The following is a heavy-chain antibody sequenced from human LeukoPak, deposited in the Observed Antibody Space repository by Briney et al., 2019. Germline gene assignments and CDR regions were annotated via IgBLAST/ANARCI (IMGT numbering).Heavy chain of an antibody. D-gene: IGHD2-2*01. Sequence: GGSLRLSCAASGFTFSSYEMNWVRQAPGKGLEWVSYISSSGSTIYYADSVKGRFTISRDNAKNSLYLQMNSLRAEDTAVYYCARDMYQLLWRYFDYWGQGTLVTVSS. CDR3: ARDMYQLLWRYFDY. V-gene: IGHV3-48*03. J-gene: IGHJ4*02. CDR2: ISSSGSTI. CDR1: GFTFSSYE.